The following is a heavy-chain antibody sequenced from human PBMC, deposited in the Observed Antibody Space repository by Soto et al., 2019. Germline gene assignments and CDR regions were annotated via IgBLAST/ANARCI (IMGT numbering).Heavy chain of an antibody. CDR1: GFTFSSYA. D-gene: IGHD2-15*01. J-gene: IGHJ6*03. CDR3: ARLGYCSGGSCYSVDYYYYMDV. CDR2: ISGSGGST. Sequence: EVRLLESGGGLVQPGGSLRLSCAASGFTFSSYAMSWVRQAPGKGLEWVSAISGSGGSTYYADSVKGRFTISRDNSKNTLYLQMNSLRAEDTAVYYCARLGYCSGGSCYSVDYYYYMDVWGKGTTVTVSS. V-gene: IGHV3-23*01.